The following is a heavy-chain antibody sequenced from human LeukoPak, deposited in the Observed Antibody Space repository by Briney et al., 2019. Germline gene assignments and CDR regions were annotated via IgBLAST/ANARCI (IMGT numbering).Heavy chain of an antibody. CDR3: ARQTGSGLFTLP. Sequence: SETLSLTCTVSGDSINTNIYYWGWIRQPPGKGLEWIGHVYYSGSTYSSPSLKGRVTILLDTSNNHFSLRLSSVTAADTAVYYCARQTGSGLFTLPGGQGTLVTVSS. J-gene: IGHJ4*02. CDR2: VYYSGST. CDR1: GDSINTNIYY. D-gene: IGHD3/OR15-3a*01. V-gene: IGHV4-39*07.